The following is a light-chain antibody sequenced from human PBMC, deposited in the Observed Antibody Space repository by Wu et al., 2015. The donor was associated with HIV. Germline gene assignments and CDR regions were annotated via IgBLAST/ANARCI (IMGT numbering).Light chain of an antibody. J-gene: IGKJ2*03. CDR1: QGINNY. V-gene: IGKV1-9*01. Sequence: QLTQSPDSLSASVGDRVTITCRASQGINNYLAWYQQKPGKAPKLLIYGASTLQGGVPSRFSGSGSGTNFTLTISSLQPEDSATYYCHQFYIHPRSFGRGDQVGDQT. CDR2: GAS. CDR3: HQFYIHPRS.